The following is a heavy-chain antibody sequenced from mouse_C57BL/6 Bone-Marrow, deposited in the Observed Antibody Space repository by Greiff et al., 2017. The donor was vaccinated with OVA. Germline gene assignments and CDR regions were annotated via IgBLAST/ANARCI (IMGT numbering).Heavy chain of an antibody. D-gene: IGHD2-5*01. CDR3: TRGYSNYYAMDY. CDR2: IDPETGGA. CDR1: GYTFTDSE. J-gene: IGHJ4*01. Sequence: QVQLQQSGAELVRPGASVTLSCKASGYTFTDSEMHWVKQTPVHGLEWIGAIDPETGGADYNQKFKGKAILTAEKSSSTAYMELRSLTSDDSAVYYCTRGYSNYYAMDYWGQGTSVTVSS. V-gene: IGHV1-15*01.